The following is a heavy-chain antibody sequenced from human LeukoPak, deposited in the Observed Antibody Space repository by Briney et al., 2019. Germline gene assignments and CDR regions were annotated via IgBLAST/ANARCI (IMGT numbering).Heavy chain of an antibody. Sequence: ASVKVSFTASGYTFTGYYMHWVRQAPGQGLEWMGWINPNSGGTNYAQKFQGRVTMTRDTTISTAYMELSRLRSDDTAVYYCARAGIAAAGTDYWGQGTLVTVSS. V-gene: IGHV1-2*02. J-gene: IGHJ4*02. CDR1: GYTFTGYY. CDR2: INPNSGGT. D-gene: IGHD6-13*01. CDR3: ARAGIAAAGTDY.